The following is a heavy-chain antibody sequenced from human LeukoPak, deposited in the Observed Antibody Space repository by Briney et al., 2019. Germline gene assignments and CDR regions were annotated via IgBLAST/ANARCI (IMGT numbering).Heavy chain of an antibody. Sequence: AASVKVSCKASGGTFSSYAISWVRQAPGQGLEWMGGIIPIFGTANYAQKFQGRVTITADESTSTAYMELSSLRSEDTAVYYCGYCGYDYFGPGRNYYGMDVWGQGTTVTVSS. V-gene: IGHV1-69*13. CDR2: IIPIFGTA. CDR3: GYCGYDYFGPGRNYYGMDV. J-gene: IGHJ6*02. D-gene: IGHD5-12*01. CDR1: GGTFSSYA.